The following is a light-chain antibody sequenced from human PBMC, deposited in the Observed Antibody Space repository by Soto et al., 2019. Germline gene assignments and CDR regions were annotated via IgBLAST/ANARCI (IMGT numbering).Light chain of an antibody. Sequence: EVLMTHAPATLSVSPGAGVNVSGSANQGIGDTLAWYQHKHGQTPRLLIYDTYTRATGVKDRFSGSRSGQEFTLTIKSMQHEDLATYYCQTYNNWQLTCGRGTKGDIK. CDR3: QTYNNWQLT. CDR1: QGIGDT. V-gene: IGKV3-15*01. J-gene: IGKJ4*01. CDR2: DTY.